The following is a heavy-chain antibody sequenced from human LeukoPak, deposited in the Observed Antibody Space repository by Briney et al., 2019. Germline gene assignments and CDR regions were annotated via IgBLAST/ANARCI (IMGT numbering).Heavy chain of an antibody. D-gene: IGHD4-17*01. CDR3: AREGGTVTTIYYYYGMDV. CDR2: INPNSGGT. Sequence: ASVKVSCKASGYTFTGYYMHWVRQAPGQGLEWMGWINPNSGGTNYAQKFQGRVTMTRDTSISTAYMELSRLRSDDTAVYYCAREGGTVTTIYYYYGMDVWGQGTTVTVSS. CDR1: GYTFTGYY. J-gene: IGHJ6*02. V-gene: IGHV1-2*02.